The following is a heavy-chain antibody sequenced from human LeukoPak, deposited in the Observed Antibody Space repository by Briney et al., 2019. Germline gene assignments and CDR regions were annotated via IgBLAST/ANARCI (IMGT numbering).Heavy chain of an antibody. J-gene: IGHJ5*02. CDR3: ARQGRVPYNWFDP. Sequence: SETLSLTCTVSGGSISSYYWSWIRHPPGKGLQWIGYIFYSGSTNYNPSLKSRVTISVDTSKNQFSLKLTSVTAADTAVYYCARQGRVPYNWFDPWGQGTLVTVSS. V-gene: IGHV4-59*08. CDR2: IFYSGST. CDR1: GGSISSYY. D-gene: IGHD4/OR15-4a*01.